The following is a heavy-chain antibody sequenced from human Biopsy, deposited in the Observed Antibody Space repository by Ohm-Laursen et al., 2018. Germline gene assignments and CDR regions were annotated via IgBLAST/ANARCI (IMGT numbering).Heavy chain of an antibody. CDR3: ARLNSGTYDASDL. V-gene: IGHV3-48*03. Sequence: GSLRLSCAASGFAFNLYEMNWVRQAPGKGMEWISYIYGGGSPVSYADSVKGRFTISRDNAQNSLYLHMNSLRAEDTAVYYCARLNSGTYDASDLWGQGTMVIVPS. J-gene: IGHJ3*01. CDR2: IYGGGSPV. CDR1: GFAFNLYE. D-gene: IGHD1-26*01.